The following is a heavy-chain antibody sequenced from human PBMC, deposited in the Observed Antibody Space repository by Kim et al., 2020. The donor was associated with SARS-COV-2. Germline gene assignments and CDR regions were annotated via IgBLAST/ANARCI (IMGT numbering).Heavy chain of an antibody. CDR3: ARAGYGYFDN. Sequence: GGSLRLSCAASGFTFSGYWMHWVRQAPGKGLVWVSRVNSDGSTTSYADSVKGRFTISRDNAKNTLYLQMNSLRAEDTAVFYCARAGYGYFDNWGQGTMVTVSS. V-gene: IGHV3-74*01. D-gene: IGHD5-18*01. J-gene: IGHJ4*02. CDR2: VNSDGSTT. CDR1: GFTFSGYW.